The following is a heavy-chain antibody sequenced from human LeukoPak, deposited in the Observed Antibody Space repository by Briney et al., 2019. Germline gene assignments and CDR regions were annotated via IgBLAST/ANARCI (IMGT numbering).Heavy chain of an antibody. J-gene: IGHJ4*02. V-gene: IGHV3-53*01. D-gene: IGHD2/OR15-2a*01. CDR1: GFTVSSNY. CDR2: IYSAGST. CDR3: ARDSSSFPNYFDS. Sequence: GGSLRLSCEGTGFTVSSNYMSWVRQAPGKGLEWVSLIYSAGSTFYADSVKGRFTIPRDNSKNTLYLQMNSLRAEDTALYFCARDSSSFPNYFDSWGQGTLVTVSS.